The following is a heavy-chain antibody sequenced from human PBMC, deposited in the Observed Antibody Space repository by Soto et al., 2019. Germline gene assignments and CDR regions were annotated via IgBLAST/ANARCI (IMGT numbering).Heavy chain of an antibody. CDR1: GGSISSGGYS. Sequence: SETLSLTCAVSGGSISSGGYSWSWIRQPPGKGLEWIGYIYHSGSTYYNPSLKSLRAEDTAVYYCARGTYYDFWSGYQPFYYFDYWGQGTLVTVSS. CDR3: Y. CDR2: IYHSGST. J-gene: IGHJ4*02. V-gene: IGHV4-30-2*01. D-gene: IGHD3-3*01.